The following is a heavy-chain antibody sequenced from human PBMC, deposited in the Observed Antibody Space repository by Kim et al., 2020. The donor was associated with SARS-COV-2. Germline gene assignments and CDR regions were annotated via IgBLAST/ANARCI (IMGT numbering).Heavy chain of an antibody. V-gene: IGHV5-51*01. Sequence: GESLKISCKGSGYSFTSYWIGWVRQMPGKGLEWMGIIYPGDSDTRYSPPFQGQVTISADKSISTAYLQWSSLKASDTAMYYCARQRYCSGGSCYFSPLNYYYGMDVWGQGTTVTVSS. D-gene: IGHD2-15*01. J-gene: IGHJ6*02. CDR3: ARQRYCSGGSCYFSPLNYYYGMDV. CDR1: GYSFTSYW. CDR2: IYPGDSDT.